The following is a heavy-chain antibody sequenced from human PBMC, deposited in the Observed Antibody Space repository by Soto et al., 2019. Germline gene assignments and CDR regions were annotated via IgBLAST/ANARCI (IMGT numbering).Heavy chain of an antibody. V-gene: IGHV4-59*01. Sequence: SETLSLTCTVSGGSISSYYWSWIRQPPGKGLEWIGYIYYSGSTNYNPSLKSRVTISVDTSKNQFSLKLSSVTAADTAVYYCARVRDILTGYYTNPSMDVWGRGTTVTVSS. J-gene: IGHJ6*02. D-gene: IGHD3-9*01. CDR1: GGSISSYY. CDR2: IYYSGST. CDR3: ARVRDILTGYYTNPSMDV.